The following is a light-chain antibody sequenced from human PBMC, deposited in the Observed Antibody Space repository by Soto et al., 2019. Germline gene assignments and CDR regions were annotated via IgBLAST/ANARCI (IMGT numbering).Light chain of an antibody. V-gene: IGLV2-14*01. Sequence: QSALTQPPSASGSPGQSVTISCTGTSSDVGGYNYVSWYQEHPGQVPKLIIFEVTTRPSGVSDRFSGSRSGNTASLTISGLQAEDEADYYCLSHTGSRTLFGGGTKVTVL. J-gene: IGLJ3*02. CDR3: LSHTGSRTL. CDR2: EVT. CDR1: SSDVGGYNY.